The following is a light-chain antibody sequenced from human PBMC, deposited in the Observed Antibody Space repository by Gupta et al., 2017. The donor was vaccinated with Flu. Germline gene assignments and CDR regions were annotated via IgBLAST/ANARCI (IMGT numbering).Light chain of an antibody. V-gene: IGKV1-39*01. CDR3: QQSYSTLA. J-gene: IGKJ4*01. CDR1: QSISRY. CDR2: AAS. Sequence: VGDRVTITCQTSQSISRYLNWYQHKPGKAPKLLIYAASTLQSGVPSRFSGSGSGTDFTLTISSLQPEDFATYYCQQSYSTLAFGGGTKVEIK.